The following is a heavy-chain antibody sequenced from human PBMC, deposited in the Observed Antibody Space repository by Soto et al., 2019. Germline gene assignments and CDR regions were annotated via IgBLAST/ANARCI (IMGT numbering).Heavy chain of an antibody. CDR3: ARVPRYTSDIVEVPAVMFEDWFVP. J-gene: IGHJ5*02. Sequence: QVQLVQSGAEVKKPGASVKVSCKASGYTFSTYAVQWVRQAPGQSLEWIGWIHAGNGDTKDSQKFHDTVTITRDTAASTTYMEMSSLRSEDTAVYYCARVPRYTSDIVEVPAVMFEDWFVPWGQGTLVTVSS. V-gene: IGHV1-3*01. D-gene: IGHD2-2*01. CDR2: IHAGNGDT. CDR1: GYTFSTYA.